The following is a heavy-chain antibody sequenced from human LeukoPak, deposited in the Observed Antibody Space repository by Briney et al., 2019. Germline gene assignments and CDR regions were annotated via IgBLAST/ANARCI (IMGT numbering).Heavy chain of an antibody. V-gene: IGHV3-48*03. D-gene: IGHD1-14*01. Sequence: PGGSLRLSCAASGFTFSSYEMNWVRQAPGKGLGWVSYISSSGSTIYYADSVKGRFTISRDNAKNSLYLQMNSLRAEDTAVYYCATPDGDYFDYWGQGTLVTVAS. CDR3: ATPDGDYFDY. CDR1: GFTFSSYE. CDR2: ISSSGSTI. J-gene: IGHJ4*02.